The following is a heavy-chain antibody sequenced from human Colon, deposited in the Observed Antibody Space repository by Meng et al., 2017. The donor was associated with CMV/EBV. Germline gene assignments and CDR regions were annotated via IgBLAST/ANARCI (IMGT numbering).Heavy chain of an antibody. V-gene: IGHV4-59*12. CDR3: AIRLETSNSFGWFDP. CDR1: GCSISSYY. J-gene: IGHJ5*02. Sequence: SETLSLTCTVSGCSISSYYWSWIRQPPGKGLEWIGYIYYSGSTNYNPSLKSRVTISVDTSKNQFSLKLRSITAADTAIYYCAIRLETSNSFGWFDPWGQGTLVTVSS. D-gene: IGHD3-3*01. CDR2: IYYSGST.